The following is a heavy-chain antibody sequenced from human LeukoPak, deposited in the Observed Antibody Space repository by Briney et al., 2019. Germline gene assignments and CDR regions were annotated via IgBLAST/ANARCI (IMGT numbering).Heavy chain of an antibody. CDR3: ARGSSYGFDY. CDR2: IYFSGSS. D-gene: IGHD5-18*01. V-gene: IGHV4-59*01. J-gene: IGHJ4*02. CDR1: GGSISNFY. Sequence: PSETLSLTCTVSGGSISNFYWSWIRQPPGKGLEWMGYIYFSGSSNYNPSLKSRVTISVDTSKNQFSLKLSSVTAADTAMYYCARGSSYGFDYWGQGTLVTVSS.